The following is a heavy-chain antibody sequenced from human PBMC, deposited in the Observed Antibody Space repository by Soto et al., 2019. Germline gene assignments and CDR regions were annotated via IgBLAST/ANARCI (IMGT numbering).Heavy chain of an antibody. Sequence: QVQLVQSGAEVKKPGASVKVSCKASGYTFTRSGISWVRQAPGQGLEWMGWISTYNGDTNYAQTFQGRVTMTTDTSTSTVYMELRGLRSDDTAVYYCGREGVAPYYLYGMDGWGQGTPVTVSS. CDR3: GREGVAPYYLYGMDG. V-gene: IGHV1-18*01. CDR1: GYTFTRSG. D-gene: IGHD5-12*01. J-gene: IGHJ6*02. CDR2: ISTYNGDT.